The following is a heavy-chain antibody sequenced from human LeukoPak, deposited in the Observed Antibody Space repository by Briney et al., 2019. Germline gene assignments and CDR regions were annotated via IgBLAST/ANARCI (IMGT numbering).Heavy chain of an antibody. D-gene: IGHD3-3*01. Sequence: PGGSLRLSCAASGFTFSSYSMNWVRQAPGKGLEWVSYISSSSSTIYYADSVKGRFTISRDNAKNSLYLQMNSLRAEDTAVYYCASDDYDFWSGYPYYMDVWGKGTTVTVSS. CDR2: ISSSSSTI. CDR1: GFTFSSYS. J-gene: IGHJ6*03. CDR3: ASDDYDFWSGYPYYMDV. V-gene: IGHV3-48*01.